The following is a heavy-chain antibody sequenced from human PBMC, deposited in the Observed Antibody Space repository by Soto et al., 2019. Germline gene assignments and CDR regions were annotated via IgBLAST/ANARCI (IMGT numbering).Heavy chain of an antibody. J-gene: IGHJ4*02. Sequence: QVQLVESGGGVVQPGRSLRLSCAASGFTFSSYAMHWVRQAPGKGLEWVAVISYDGSNEYYADSVKGRFTISRDNSKNTLYLQMNSLRAEDTAVYYCARAFSSGWYDDYWGQGTLVTVSS. CDR3: ARAFSSGWYDDY. CDR1: GFTFSSYA. V-gene: IGHV3-30-3*01. CDR2: ISYDGSNE. D-gene: IGHD6-19*01.